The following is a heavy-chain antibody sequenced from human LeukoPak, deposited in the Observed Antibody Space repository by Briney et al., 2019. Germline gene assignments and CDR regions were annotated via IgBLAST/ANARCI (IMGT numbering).Heavy chain of an antibody. CDR3: ARELPGYCSGGSCYRNYYYYYMDV. CDR2: IYSGGST. V-gene: IGHV3-53*01. J-gene: IGHJ6*03. CDR1: GFTVSSNY. D-gene: IGHD2-15*01. Sequence: PGGPLRLSCAASGFTVSSNYMSWVRQAPGKGLEWVSLIYSGGSTDYADSVKGRFTISRDNSKNTLYLQMNSLRANDTAVYYCARELPGYCSGGSCYRNYYYYYMDVWGKGTTVTVSS.